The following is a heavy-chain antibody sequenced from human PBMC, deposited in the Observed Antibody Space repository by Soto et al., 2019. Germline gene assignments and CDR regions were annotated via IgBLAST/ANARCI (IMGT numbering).Heavy chain of an antibody. CDR3: ERDLGIAGAGTPLFVMDY. CDR1: GGSISSSNW. J-gene: IGHJ6*02. V-gene: IGHV4-4*02. CDR2: IYHSGST. D-gene: IGHD6-13*01. Sequence: QVQLQESGPGLVKPSGTLSLTCAVSGGSISSSNWWSWVRQPPGKGLEWIGEIYHSGSTNYTPSLKSRVTISVHKSKNQLALKLSSVTAADTAVYDCERDLGIAGAGTPLFVMDYWCQETTLTASS.